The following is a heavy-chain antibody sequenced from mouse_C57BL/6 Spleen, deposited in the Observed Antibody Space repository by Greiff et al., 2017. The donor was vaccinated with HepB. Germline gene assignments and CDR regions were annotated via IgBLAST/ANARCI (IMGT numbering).Heavy chain of an antibody. Sequence: QVQLQQSGAELVRPGASVTLSCKASGYTFTDYEMHWVKQTPVHGLEWIGAIDPETGGTAYNQKFKGKAILTADKSSSTAYMELRSLTSEDSAVYYCTRGLRLPLFDYGAKAPLSQSPQ. D-gene: IGHD3-2*02. J-gene: IGHJ2*01. V-gene: IGHV1-15*01. CDR3: TRGLRLPLFDY. CDR1: GYTFTDYE. CDR2: IDPETGGT.